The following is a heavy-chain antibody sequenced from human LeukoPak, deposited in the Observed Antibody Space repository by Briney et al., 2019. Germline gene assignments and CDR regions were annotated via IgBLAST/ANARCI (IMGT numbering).Heavy chain of an antibody. V-gene: IGHV4-39*01. Sequence: SEALSLTCTVSGGSISSSSYYWGWIRQPPGKGLEWIGSINYSGNTYYNPSLKSRVTISVDTSRNQFSLKLSSVTAADTALYYCARIDTVVLPSTMFDYWGQGTLVTVSS. CDR1: GGSISSSSYY. CDR2: INYSGNT. J-gene: IGHJ4*02. CDR3: ARIDTVVLPSTMFDY. D-gene: IGHD2-2*01.